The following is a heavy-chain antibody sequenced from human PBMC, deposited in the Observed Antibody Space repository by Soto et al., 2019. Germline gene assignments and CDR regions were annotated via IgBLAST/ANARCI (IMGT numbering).Heavy chain of an antibody. CDR2: IWYDGSNK. Sequence: GGSLRLSCAASGFTFSSYGMHWVRQAPGKGLEWEAVIWYDGSNKYYADSVKGRFTISRDNSKNTLYLQMNSLRAEDTAVYYCARDPLSRSGYNYYYGMDVWGQGTTVTVSS. CDR1: GFTFSSYG. J-gene: IGHJ6*02. CDR3: ARDPLSRSGYNYYYGMDV. D-gene: IGHD3-3*01. V-gene: IGHV3-33*01.